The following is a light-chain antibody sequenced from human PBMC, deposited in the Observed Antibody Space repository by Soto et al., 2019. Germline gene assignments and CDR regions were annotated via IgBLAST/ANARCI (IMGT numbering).Light chain of an antibody. CDR2: SES. J-gene: IGKJ1*01. Sequence: AIRMTQSPSSFSASEGDRVSITCRASQGIRGYLAWYQQQPGKAPKLLIYSESTLQSGVPSRFSGSGFGTDFTLTINYLQSEDFATYYCQQYYNYPRTFGQGTKVEIK. CDR3: QQYYNYPRT. CDR1: QGIRGY. V-gene: IGKV1-8*01.